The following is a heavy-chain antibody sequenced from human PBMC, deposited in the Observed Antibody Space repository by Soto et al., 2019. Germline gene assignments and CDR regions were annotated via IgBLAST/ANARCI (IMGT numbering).Heavy chain of an antibody. D-gene: IGHD2-15*01. J-gene: IGHJ3*02. CDR2: IWFDGSDK. CDR1: GFTFSSYG. V-gene: IGHV3-33*03. Sequence: QVQLVESGGGVVQPGRSLRLSCAASGFTFSSYGMHWVRQAPGKGLEWVALIWFDGSDKYSADSVKGRFTISRDNSKNSLYLQMNSLRAEDTAVYYCARLYCSASSCYSVGGFANWGQGPMVPVSS. CDR3: ARLYCSASSCYSVGGFAN.